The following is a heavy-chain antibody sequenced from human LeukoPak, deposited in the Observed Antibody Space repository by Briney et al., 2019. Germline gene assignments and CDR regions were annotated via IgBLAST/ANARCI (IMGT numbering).Heavy chain of an antibody. CDR2: ISSDGDST. CDR1: GFTFSTYA. Sequence: GGSLRLSCAASGFTFSTYAMHWVRQAPGKGLEYVSAISSDGDSTYYANSVKGRFTISRDNSKNTLYLQMNSLRAEDTAVYYCARDSYYGSGSYYYYFDYWGQGTLVTVSS. V-gene: IGHV3-64*01. J-gene: IGHJ4*02. D-gene: IGHD3-10*01. CDR3: ARDSYYGSGSYYYYFDY.